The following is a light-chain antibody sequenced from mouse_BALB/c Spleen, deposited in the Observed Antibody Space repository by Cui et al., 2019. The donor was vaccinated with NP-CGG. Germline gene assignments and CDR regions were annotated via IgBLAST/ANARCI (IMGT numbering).Light chain of an antibody. V-gene: IGLV1*01. CDR1: TGAVTTTNY. CDR3: ALWYSNHWV. CDR2: GTK. J-gene: IGLJ1*01. Sequence: QAILTQEAAPTTSPGETVTLTCRSSTGAVTTTNYANWVQEKPDQLFTGLIGGTKTRVSGVPARFSGSLIGDKAALTITGAQIEDEAIYFCALWYSNHWVFGGGTKLTVL.